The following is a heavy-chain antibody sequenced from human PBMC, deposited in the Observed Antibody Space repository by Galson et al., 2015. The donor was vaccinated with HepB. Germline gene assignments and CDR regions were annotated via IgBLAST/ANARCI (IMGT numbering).Heavy chain of an antibody. Sequence: SVKVSCKASGDSFNNYAVNWLRQAPGQGLEWMGGIIPVFDTPIYAQGFQDSVTITADKSTSTAYVELSSLNFEDTAVYCCARDRTQYYDTSGYSGAFDIWGQGTVVTVSS. D-gene: IGHD3-22*01. CDR2: IIPVFDTP. CDR3: ARDRTQYYDTSGYSGAFDI. J-gene: IGHJ3*02. V-gene: IGHV1-69*06. CDR1: GDSFNNYA.